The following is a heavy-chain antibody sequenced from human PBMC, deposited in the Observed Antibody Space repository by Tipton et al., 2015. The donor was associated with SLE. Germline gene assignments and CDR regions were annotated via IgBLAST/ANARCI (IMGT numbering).Heavy chain of an antibody. CDR1: GGSFSGYY. V-gene: IGHV4-34*01. CDR3: ARSGGSSSWYYFDD. Sequence: TLSLTCAVYGGSFSGYYWGWIRQPPGKGLEWIGEINHSGGTNYNPSLKSRVTISVHTSKNQFSLKLSSVTAADTAVYYCARSGGSSSWYYFDDWGQGTLVTVSS. J-gene: IGHJ4*02. CDR2: INHSGGT. D-gene: IGHD6-13*01.